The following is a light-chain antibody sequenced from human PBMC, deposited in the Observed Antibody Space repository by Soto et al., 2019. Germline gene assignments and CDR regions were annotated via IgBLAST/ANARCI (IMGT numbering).Light chain of an antibody. CDR2: NNN. CDR3: AAWDDSLNGYV. Sequence: QAVVTQPPSASGTPGQRVTISCSGSSSSIGSNTVNWYQQLPGAAPKHLIYNNNQRPSGVPDRFSGSKSGTSASLAISGLQSEDEADYYCAAWDDSLNGYVFGTGTKVTVL. V-gene: IGLV1-44*01. J-gene: IGLJ1*01. CDR1: SSSIGSNT.